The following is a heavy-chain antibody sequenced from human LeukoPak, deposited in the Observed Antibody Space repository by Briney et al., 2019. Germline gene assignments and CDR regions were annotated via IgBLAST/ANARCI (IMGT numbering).Heavy chain of an antibody. D-gene: IGHD3-10*01. CDR1: GFTFSSYS. Sequence: GGSLRLSCAASGFTFSSYSMNWVRQAPGKGLEWVSSISSSSGYIYHADSVKGRFTISRDNSKNTLYLQMNSLRPEDTAVYYCARNSNPGITMVRGPLGYWGQGTLVTVSS. V-gene: IGHV3-21*01. CDR3: ARNSNPGITMVRGPLGY. J-gene: IGHJ4*02. CDR2: ISSSSGYI.